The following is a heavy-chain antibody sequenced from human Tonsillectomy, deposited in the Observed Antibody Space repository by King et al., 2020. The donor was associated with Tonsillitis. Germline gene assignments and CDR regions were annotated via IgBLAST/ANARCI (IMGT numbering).Heavy chain of an antibody. CDR1: GFSLSTDEMR. J-gene: IGHJ5*02. Sequence: TLKESGPALVKPTQTLTLTCTFSGFSLSTDEMRVSWVRQPPGKALEWLARIDWDDEKFYSTSLKTRLTFSRDTSKNQVVLRMTNMDPGDTATYYCTRSQAGSNWFDPWGRGTLVTVSS. CDR2: IDWDDEK. CDR3: TRSQAGSNWFDP. V-gene: IGHV2-70*04.